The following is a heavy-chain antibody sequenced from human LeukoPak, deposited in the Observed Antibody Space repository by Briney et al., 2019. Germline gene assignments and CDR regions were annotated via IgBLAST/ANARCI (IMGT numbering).Heavy chain of an antibody. Sequence: SETLSLTCTVSGGSISSSSYYWGWIRQPPGKGLEWIGSIYYSGSTYYNPSLKSRVTISVDTSKNQFSLKLSSVTAADTAVYYCARVHDLGYCTSTTCYGGYYFDYWGQGTLVTVSS. CDR2: IYYSGST. CDR3: ARVHDLGYCTSTTCYGGYYFDY. CDR1: GGSISSSSYY. V-gene: IGHV4-39*07. J-gene: IGHJ4*02. D-gene: IGHD2-2*01.